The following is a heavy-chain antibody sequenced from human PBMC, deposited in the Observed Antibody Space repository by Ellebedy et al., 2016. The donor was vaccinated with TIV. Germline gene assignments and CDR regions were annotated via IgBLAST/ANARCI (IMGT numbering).Heavy chain of an antibody. D-gene: IGHD5-18*01. V-gene: IGHV3-7*01. Sequence: GESLKISCEASGFTLSTYWMTWVRQAPGKGLEWVANMNHDGTEIYYVGSVKGRFTISRDNAKDSLYLQMTSLRVDDTGIYYCARDGYAYATDVWGQGTTVTVSS. CDR3: ARDGYAYATDV. CDR1: GFTLSTYW. J-gene: IGHJ6*02. CDR2: MNHDGTEI.